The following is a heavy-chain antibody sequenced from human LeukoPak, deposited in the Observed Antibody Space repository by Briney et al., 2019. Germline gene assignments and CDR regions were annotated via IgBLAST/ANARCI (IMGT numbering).Heavy chain of an antibody. Sequence: RGSLRLSCAASGFTFSRYAMSWVRQAPGKGLEWVSAISGSGGSTYYADSVKGRFTISRDNSKNTLYLQMNSLRAEDTAVYYCAKGSGSGSYPYYFDYWGQGTLVTVSS. CDR3: AKGSGSGSYPYYFDY. J-gene: IGHJ4*02. CDR1: GFTFSRYA. V-gene: IGHV3-23*01. CDR2: ISGSGGST. D-gene: IGHD1-26*01.